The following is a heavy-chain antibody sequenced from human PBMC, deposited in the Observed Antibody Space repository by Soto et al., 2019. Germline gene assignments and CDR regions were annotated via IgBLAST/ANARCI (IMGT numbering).Heavy chain of an antibody. CDR3: ASISLRFLEWFEFTDAFDI. CDR1: GFTFSSYS. Sequence: GGSLRLSCAASGFTFSSYSMNWVRQAPGKGLEWVSYISSSSSTIYYADSVKGRFTISRDNAKNSLYLQMNSLRAEDTAVYYCASISLRFLEWFEFTDAFDIWGQGTMVTVSS. CDR2: ISSSSSTI. V-gene: IGHV3-48*01. D-gene: IGHD3-3*01. J-gene: IGHJ3*02.